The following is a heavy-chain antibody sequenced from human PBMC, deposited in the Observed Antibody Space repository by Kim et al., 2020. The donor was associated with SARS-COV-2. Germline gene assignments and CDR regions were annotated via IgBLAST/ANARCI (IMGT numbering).Heavy chain of an antibody. V-gene: IGHV3-15*01. J-gene: IGHJ4*02. Sequence: APVKGRFTISRDDSKNTLYLQMNSLKTEDTAVYYCTTKYCSSTSLKCFDYWGQGTLVTVSS. CDR3: TTKYCSSTSLKCFDY. D-gene: IGHD2-2*01.